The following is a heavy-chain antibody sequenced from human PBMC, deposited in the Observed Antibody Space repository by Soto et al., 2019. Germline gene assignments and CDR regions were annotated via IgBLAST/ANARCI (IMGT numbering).Heavy chain of an antibody. CDR3: ARHSPPMYDILTGTTLDPYYGMDV. J-gene: IGHJ6*02. D-gene: IGHD3-9*01. V-gene: IGHV4-39*01. Sequence: SETLSLTCTVSGGSISSGDYYWSWIRQPPGKGLEWIGEINHSGSTNYNPSLKSRVTISVDTSKNQFSLKLSSVTAADTAVYYCARHSPPMYDILTGTTLDPYYGMDVWGQGTTVTVSS. CDR1: GGSISSGDYY. CDR2: INHSGST.